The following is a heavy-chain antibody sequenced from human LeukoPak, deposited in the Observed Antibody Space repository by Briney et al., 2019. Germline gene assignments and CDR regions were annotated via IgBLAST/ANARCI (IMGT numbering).Heavy chain of an antibody. CDR1: GFTFSSYS. V-gene: IGHV3-23*01. CDR2: ISGSGGST. CDR3: ARVGRDGPDAFDI. J-gene: IGHJ3*02. Sequence: PGGSLRLSCAASGFTFSSYSMNWVRQAPGKGLEWVSAISGSGGSTYYADSVKGRFTISRDNSKNTLYLQMNSLRGEDTAVYYCARVGRDGPDAFDIWGQGTMVTVSS. D-gene: IGHD2-21*02.